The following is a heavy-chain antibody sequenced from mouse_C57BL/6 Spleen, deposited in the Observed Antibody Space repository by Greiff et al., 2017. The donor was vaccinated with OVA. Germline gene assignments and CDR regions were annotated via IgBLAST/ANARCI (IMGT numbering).Heavy chain of an antibody. D-gene: IGHD2-1*01. CDR2: IYPGSGST. CDR1: GYTFTSYW. J-gene: IGHJ4*01. V-gene: IGHV1-55*01. Sequence: QVQLQPPGAELVKPGASVKMSCKASGYTFTSYWITWVKQRPGQGLEWIGDIYPGSGSTNYNEKFKSKATLTVDTSSSTAYMQLRSLTSEDSAVYYCVYGNYAMDYWGQGTSVTVSS. CDR3: VYGNYAMDY.